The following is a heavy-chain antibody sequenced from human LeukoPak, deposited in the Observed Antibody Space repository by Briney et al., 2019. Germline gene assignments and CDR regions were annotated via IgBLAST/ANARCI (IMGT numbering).Heavy chain of an antibody. CDR1: GFTFSSSA. Sequence: GGSLRLSCAASGFTFSSSAMTWVRQAQGKGWEGVSAISDNGYDTFYADSVKGRFTISRDNAKNSLYLQMNSLRAEDTAVYYCARGTMNFDYWGQGTLVTVSS. D-gene: IGHD3-22*01. CDR3: ARGTMNFDY. CDR2: ISDNGYDT. J-gene: IGHJ4*02. V-gene: IGHV3-21*01.